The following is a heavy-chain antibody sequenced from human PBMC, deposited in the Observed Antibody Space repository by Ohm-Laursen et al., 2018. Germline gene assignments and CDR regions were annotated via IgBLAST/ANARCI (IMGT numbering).Heavy chain of an antibody. D-gene: IGHD3-22*01. CDR1: GFTFSRYA. J-gene: IGHJ4*02. V-gene: IGHV3-23*01. CDR2: ISSDGGRA. CDR3: AKVHLGYDSSGFDY. Sequence: SLRLSCAASGFTFSRYAMTWVRQAPGKGLEWVSTISSDGGRAYYADSVKGRFTISRDNSKNTLYLQMNSLRAEDTAVYYCAKVHLGYDSSGFDYWGQGTLVTVSS.